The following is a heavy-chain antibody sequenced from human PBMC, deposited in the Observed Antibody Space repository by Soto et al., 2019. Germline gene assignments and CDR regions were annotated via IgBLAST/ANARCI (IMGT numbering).Heavy chain of an antibody. CDR3: AGLWGDSYAYFDY. CDR1: GFTFSSYE. Sequence: GGSLRLSCAASGFTFSSYEMNWVRQAPGKGLEWVSYISSSGSTIYCADSVKGRFTISRDNAKNSLYLQMNSLRAEDTAVYYCAGLWGDSYAYFDYWGQGTLVTVSS. V-gene: IGHV3-48*03. CDR2: ISSSGSTI. D-gene: IGHD5-18*01. J-gene: IGHJ4*02.